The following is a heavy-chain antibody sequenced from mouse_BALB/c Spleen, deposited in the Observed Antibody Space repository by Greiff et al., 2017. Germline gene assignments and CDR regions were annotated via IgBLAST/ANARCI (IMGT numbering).Heavy chain of an antibody. CDR1: GYSITSDYA. CDR2: ISYSGST. Sequence: EVQLQQSGPGLVKPSQSLSLTCTVTGYSITSDYAWNWIRQFPGNKLEWMGYISYSGSTSYNPSLKSRISITRDTSKNQFFLQLNSVTTEDTATYYCARWGYGKSSYAMDYWGQGTSVTVSS. J-gene: IGHJ4*01. D-gene: IGHD2-10*02. CDR3: ARWGYGKSSYAMDY. V-gene: IGHV3-2*02.